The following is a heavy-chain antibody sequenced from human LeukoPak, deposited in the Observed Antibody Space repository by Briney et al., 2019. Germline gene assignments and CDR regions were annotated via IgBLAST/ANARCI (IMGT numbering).Heavy chain of an antibody. D-gene: IGHD3-22*01. Sequence: RASVKVSCTASGYTFTSYGISWVRQAPGQGLEWMGWISAYNGNTNYAQKLQGRVTMTTDTSTSTAYMELRSLRSDDTAVYYCARGHSSGYYYLSYYYYYMDVWGKGTTVTVSS. CDR1: GYTFTSYG. CDR2: ISAYNGNT. J-gene: IGHJ6*03. CDR3: ARGHSSGYYYLSYYYYYMDV. V-gene: IGHV1-18*01.